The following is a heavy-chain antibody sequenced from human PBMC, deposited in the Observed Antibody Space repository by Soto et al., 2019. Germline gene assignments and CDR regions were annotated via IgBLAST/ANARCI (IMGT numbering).Heavy chain of an antibody. V-gene: IGHV3-9*01. CDR1: GLNFDDFA. Sequence: EVQLVESGGRLVQPGRSLRLSCVGTGLNFDDFAMHCVRQAPGKGLEWVSGITWNSRVLAYADSVKGRFTISRDNARNSLYLQMDSLRDEDTALYYCAKGRYDFWNPYYFDSWGQGTLVTVSS. CDR3: AKGRYDFWNPYYFDS. D-gene: IGHD3-3*01. CDR2: ITWNSRVL. J-gene: IGHJ4*02.